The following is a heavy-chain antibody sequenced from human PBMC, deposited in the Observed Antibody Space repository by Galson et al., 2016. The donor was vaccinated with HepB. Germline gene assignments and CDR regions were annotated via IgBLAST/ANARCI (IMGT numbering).Heavy chain of an antibody. Sequence: SETLSLTCTVSGASISSSHYYWGWIRQPPGKGLEWIGNIYYSGSTHYNPSLKSRVTISVDTSKNQFSLKLTSVTASDTAVYYCARPGREWQGDFQHWGQGTLVFVSS. D-gene: IGHD3-3*01. CDR1: GASISSSHYY. CDR3: ARPGREWQGDFQH. CDR2: IYYSGST. V-gene: IGHV4-39*01. J-gene: IGHJ1*01.